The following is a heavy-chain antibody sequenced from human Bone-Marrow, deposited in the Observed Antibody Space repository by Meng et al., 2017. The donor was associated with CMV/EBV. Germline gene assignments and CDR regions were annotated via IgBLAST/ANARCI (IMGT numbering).Heavy chain of an antibody. Sequence: QVQLGQAGAEVKKPGASVKVSCKASGYTFTGYYMHWVRQAPGQGLEWMGWMNPNSGNTDYAQKFQGRVTMTRNISKSTAYMDLSSLRSEDTAVYYCATGVADFEYWGQGTLVTVSS. D-gene: IGHD6-19*01. CDR3: ATGVADFEY. J-gene: IGHJ4*02. CDR1: GYTFTGYY. CDR2: MNPNSGNT. V-gene: IGHV1-8*02.